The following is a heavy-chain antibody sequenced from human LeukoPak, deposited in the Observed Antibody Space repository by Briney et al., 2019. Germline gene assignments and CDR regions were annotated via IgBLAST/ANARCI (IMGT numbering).Heavy chain of an antibody. Sequence: GGSLRLSCAASGFTFSNYGMHWVRQAPGKGLEWVAVIWYDGTNKFYADSVKDRFTISRDNSKNTLYLQMNSLRAEDTAVYYCARVRSTTSCFYFDYWGQGTLVTVSS. J-gene: IGHJ4*02. CDR2: IWYDGTNK. D-gene: IGHD2-2*01. V-gene: IGHV3-33*01. CDR3: ARVRSTTSCFYFDY. CDR1: GFTFSNYG.